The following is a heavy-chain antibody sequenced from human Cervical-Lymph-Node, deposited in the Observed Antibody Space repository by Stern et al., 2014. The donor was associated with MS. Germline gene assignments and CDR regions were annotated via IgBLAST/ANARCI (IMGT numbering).Heavy chain of an antibody. CDR1: GDSVSSNSAT. CDR3: ARDVSSSPDAFDI. V-gene: IGHV6-1*01. Sequence: QVQLVQSGPGLVKPSQTLSLTCAISGDSVSSNSATWNWIRPSPSRGLEWLGRTYHRSRWYDYYAVSVKSRVTISPDTSKNQFSLRLNSVTPEDTAVYYCARDVSSSPDAFDIWGQGTMVTVS. J-gene: IGHJ3*02. CDR2: TYHRSRWYD. D-gene: IGHD6-6*01.